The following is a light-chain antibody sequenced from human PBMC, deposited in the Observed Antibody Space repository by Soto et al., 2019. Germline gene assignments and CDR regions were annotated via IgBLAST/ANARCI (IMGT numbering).Light chain of an antibody. CDR1: QSVSSSY. Sequence: EIVLTQSPGTLSLSPGERATLSCRASQSVSSSYFAWYQQKPGQAPRLLIYGASGRATGIPDRFSGSGSGTDFTLIISRLEPEDFAVYYCQQYGSSPMYTFGQGTKLEIK. CDR2: GAS. CDR3: QQYGSSPMYT. J-gene: IGKJ2*01. V-gene: IGKV3-20*01.